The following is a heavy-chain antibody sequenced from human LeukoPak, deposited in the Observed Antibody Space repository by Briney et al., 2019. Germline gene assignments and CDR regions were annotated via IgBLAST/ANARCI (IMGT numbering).Heavy chain of an antibody. D-gene: IGHD3-10*01. Sequence: GESLEISCKASGYSFTSYWIGWGRQRPGKGLEWMGIIYPSDSDTRYSPSFQGQVTISADKSIGTAYLQWSSLEASDTAMYYCARRLYHASGSPGAFDIWGQGTMVTVSS. V-gene: IGHV5-51*01. CDR1: GYSFTSYW. CDR3: ARRLYHASGSPGAFDI. J-gene: IGHJ3*02. CDR2: IYPSDSDT.